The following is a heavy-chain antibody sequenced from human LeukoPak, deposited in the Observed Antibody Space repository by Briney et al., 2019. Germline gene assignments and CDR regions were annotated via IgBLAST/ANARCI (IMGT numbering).Heavy chain of an antibody. V-gene: IGHV4-61*02. Sequence: SSETLSLTCSVSGGSISSGSYYWRWLRQPAGKGLEWIGRIYTSGSTNYNPSLKSQVTISVDTSKNQFSLKLSSVTAADTAVYYCARDPTYRDAFDIWGQGTMVTVSS. CDR2: IYTSGST. J-gene: IGHJ3*02. D-gene: IGHD2-2*01. CDR1: GGSISSGSYY. CDR3: ARDPTYRDAFDI.